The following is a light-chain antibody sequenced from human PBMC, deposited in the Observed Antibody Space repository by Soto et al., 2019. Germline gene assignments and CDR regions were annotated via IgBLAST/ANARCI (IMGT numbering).Light chain of an antibody. Sequence: QSVLTQPPSASGTPGQGVTISCSGGSSNIGTNPVAWYQQLPGMAPKLLIDDNKKRPSGVPDRFSGSKSGTSASMAITGFHSDDAADYFCRVWEDRFNGYVFGSGTKLTVL. CDR2: DNK. CDR3: RVWEDRFNGYV. V-gene: IGLV1-44*01. J-gene: IGLJ1*01. CDR1: SSNIGTNP.